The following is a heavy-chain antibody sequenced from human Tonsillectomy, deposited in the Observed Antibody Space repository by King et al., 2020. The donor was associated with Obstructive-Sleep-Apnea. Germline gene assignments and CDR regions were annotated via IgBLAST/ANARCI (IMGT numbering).Heavy chain of an antibody. D-gene: IGHD4-17*01. CDR1: GLTFDDFA. CDR2: ISGNSGSI. Sequence: QLVQSGGGLVQPGRSLRLSCATSGLTFDDFAMHWVRQAPGKGLEWVSGISGNSGSIGYADSVKGRFTISRDNAKNSLYLQMNNLRGGDTALYYCAKDYGDYGHDSFDIWGQGTMVTVSS. V-gene: IGHV3-9*01. J-gene: IGHJ3*02. CDR3: AKDYGDYGHDSFDI.